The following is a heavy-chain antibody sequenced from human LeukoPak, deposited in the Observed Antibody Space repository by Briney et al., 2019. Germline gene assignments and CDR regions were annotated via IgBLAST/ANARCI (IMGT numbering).Heavy chain of an antibody. CDR1: GGSISSGDYY. CDR3: ARRLGSSGYENWFDP. CDR2: INHSGST. Sequence: SETLSLTCTVSGGSISSGDYYWSWICQPPGKGLEWIGEINHSGSTNYNPSLKSRVTISVDTSKNQFSLKLSSVTAADTAVYYCARRLGSSGYENWFDPWGQGTLVTVSS. V-gene: IGHV4-39*07. D-gene: IGHD3-22*01. J-gene: IGHJ5*02.